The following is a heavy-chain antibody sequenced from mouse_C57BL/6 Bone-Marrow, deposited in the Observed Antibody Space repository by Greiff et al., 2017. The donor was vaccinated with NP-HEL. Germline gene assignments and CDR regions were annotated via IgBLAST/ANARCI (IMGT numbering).Heavy chain of an antibody. V-gene: IGHV1-72*01. CDR1: GYTFTSYW. J-gene: IGHJ1*03. CDR2: IDPNSGGT. Sequence: QVQLKQPGAELVKPGASVKLSCKASGYTFTSYWMHWVKQRPGRGLEWIGRIDPNSGGTKYNEKFKSKATLTVDKPSSTAYMQLSSLTSEVSAVSYCARSDYEGYFDVWGTGTTVTVSS. D-gene: IGHD2-4*01. CDR3: ARSDYEGYFDV.